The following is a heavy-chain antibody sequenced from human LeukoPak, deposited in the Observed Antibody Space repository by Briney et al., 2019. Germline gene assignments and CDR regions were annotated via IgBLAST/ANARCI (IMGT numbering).Heavy chain of an antibody. D-gene: IGHD1-1*01. Sequence: PGGSLRLSCAASGFSVSSIYMNWVRQAPGKGLGWVSVIYSDGTTYYADSVKGRFTISRDDSKNTLYLHMNSLRAEDTAAYYCARAPNWRFDHWGQGTLVTVSS. CDR2: IYSDGTT. CDR3: ARAPNWRFDH. V-gene: IGHV3-53*01. J-gene: IGHJ4*02. CDR1: GFSVSSIY.